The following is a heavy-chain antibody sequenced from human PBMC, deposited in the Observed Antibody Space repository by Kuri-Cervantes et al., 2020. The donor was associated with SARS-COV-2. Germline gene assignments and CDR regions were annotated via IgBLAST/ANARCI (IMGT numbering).Heavy chain of an antibody. CDR1: GYTFINFD. Sequence: GGYLRLSCKASGYTFINFDLNWVRQAPGQGLEWMGRISAYNGNTNYAQKFQGRVTMTTDTSTSTAYMDLRSLRSDDTAVYYCARSGSAPYYYYGMDVWGQGTTVTVSS. CDR2: ISAYNGNT. CDR3: ARSGSAPYYYYGMDV. D-gene: IGHD3-10*01. V-gene: IGHV1-18*01. J-gene: IGHJ6*02.